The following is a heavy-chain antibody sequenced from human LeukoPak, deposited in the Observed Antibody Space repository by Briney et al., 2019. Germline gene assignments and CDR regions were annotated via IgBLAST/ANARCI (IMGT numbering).Heavy chain of an antibody. D-gene: IGHD5-12*01. J-gene: IGHJ4*02. V-gene: IGHV4-38-2*02. CDR3: ARELRFSFDY. CDR2: IYHSGST. CDR1: GYSISSGYY. Sequence: SETLSLTCTVSGYSISSGYYWGWIRQPPGKGLEWIGSIYHSGSTYYNPSLKSRVTISVDTSKNQFSLKLSSVTAADTAVYYCARELRFSFDYWSQGTLVTVSS.